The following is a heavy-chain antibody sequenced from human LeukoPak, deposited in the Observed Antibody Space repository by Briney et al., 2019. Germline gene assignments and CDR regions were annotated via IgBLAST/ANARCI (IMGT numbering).Heavy chain of an antibody. Sequence: ASVKVSCKASGYTFTGYYMHWVRQAPGQGLEWMGWINSNSGGTNYAQKFQGRVTMTRDTSISTAYMEMSRLRSDDTAVYYCAREYCSSTSCYTGQHFDYWGQGTLVTVSS. CDR2: INSNSGGT. CDR1: GYTFTGYY. V-gene: IGHV1-2*02. D-gene: IGHD2-2*02. CDR3: AREYCSSTSCYTGQHFDY. J-gene: IGHJ4*02.